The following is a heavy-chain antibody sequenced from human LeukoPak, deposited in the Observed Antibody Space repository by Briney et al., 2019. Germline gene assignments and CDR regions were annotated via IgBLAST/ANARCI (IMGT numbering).Heavy chain of an antibody. Sequence: GGSLRLSCAASGFTFSSYWMTWVRQAPGKGLEWVANIKPDGSVKSYVDSVKGRFTISRDNAKKSLYLEMNGLRAEDTAVYYCASPLLESGGNIHFGLWGRGTLVTVSS. V-gene: IGHV3-7*05. CDR1: GFTFSSYW. J-gene: IGHJ2*01. CDR3: ASPLLESGGNIHFGL. CDR2: IKPDGSVK. D-gene: IGHD4-23*01.